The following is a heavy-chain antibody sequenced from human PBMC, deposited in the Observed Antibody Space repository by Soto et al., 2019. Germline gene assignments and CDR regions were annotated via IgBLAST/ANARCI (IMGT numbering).Heavy chain of an antibody. Sequence: PSETLSLTCTVSGGSITNHYWSWIRQPPGGGLEWIGYIHYTGRTDYNPSLKSRVTISVDTSKNQFSLNLNSVTAADTAVYYCARESYYSGWFDSWGQGTLVTVSS. CDR1: GGSITNHY. J-gene: IGHJ5*01. CDR3: ARESYYSGWFDS. D-gene: IGHD3-10*01. V-gene: IGHV4-59*11. CDR2: IHYTGRT.